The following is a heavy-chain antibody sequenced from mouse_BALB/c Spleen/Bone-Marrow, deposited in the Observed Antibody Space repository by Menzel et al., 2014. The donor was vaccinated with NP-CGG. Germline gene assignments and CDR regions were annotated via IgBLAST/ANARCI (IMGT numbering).Heavy chain of an antibody. CDR3: ARDYYGSSDY. CDR2: INSNGGST. V-gene: IGHV5-6-3*01. D-gene: IGHD1-1*01. CDR1: GSTFSSYG. J-gene: IGHJ2*01. Sequence: EVMLVESGGGLVQPGGSLKLSCAASGSTFSSYGMSWVRQTPDKRLELVATINSNGGSTYYPDSVKGRFTISRDNAKNTLYLQVSSLKSEDTAMYYCARDYYGSSDYWGQGTTLTVSS.